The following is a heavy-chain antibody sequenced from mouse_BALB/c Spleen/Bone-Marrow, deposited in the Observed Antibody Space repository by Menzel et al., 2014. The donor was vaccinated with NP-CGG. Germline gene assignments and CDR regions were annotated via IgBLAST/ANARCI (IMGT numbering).Heavy chain of an antibody. V-gene: IGHV3-2*02. Sequence: EVKVLESGPGLVKPSQSLSLTCTVTGYSITSDYAWNWIRQFPGNKLEWMGYISYSGSTSYNPSLKSRISITRDTSKNQFFLQLNSVTTEDTATYYCARGGARATGWFAYWGQGTLVTVSA. J-gene: IGHJ3*01. CDR3: ARGGARATGWFAY. CDR1: GYSITSDYA. CDR2: ISYSGST. D-gene: IGHD3-1*01.